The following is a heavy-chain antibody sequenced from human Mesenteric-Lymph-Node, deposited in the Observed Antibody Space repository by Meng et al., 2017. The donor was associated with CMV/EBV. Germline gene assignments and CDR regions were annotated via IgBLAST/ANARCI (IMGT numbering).Heavy chain of an antibody. Sequence: GGSLRLSCAASGFTFSSYWMSWVRQAPGKGLEWVANIKQDGSEKYYVDSVKGRFTISRDNAKNSLYLQMNSLRAEDTAVYYCARARRGLGYCSSTSCYFDYWGQGTLVTVSS. V-gene: IGHV3-7*01. CDR1: GFTFSSYW. CDR2: IKQDGSEK. D-gene: IGHD2-2*01. J-gene: IGHJ4*02. CDR3: ARARRGLGYCSSTSCYFDY.